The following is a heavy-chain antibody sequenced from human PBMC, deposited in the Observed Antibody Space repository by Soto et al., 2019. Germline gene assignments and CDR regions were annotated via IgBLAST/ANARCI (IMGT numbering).Heavy chain of an antibody. J-gene: IGHJ6*01. CDR2: ISAYNGNT. D-gene: IGHD5-18*01. CDR3: AWTVDTARVTYYYYGMDV. CDR1: GYTFPSYG. Sequence: ASVRVSCKASGYTFPSYGISWVRQAPGQGHEWMGWISAYNGNTNYAQKLQGRVTMTTDTSTSTAYMELRSLRSDDTAVYYCAWTVDTARVTYYYYGMDVWGQGTTVTVSS. V-gene: IGHV1-18*01.